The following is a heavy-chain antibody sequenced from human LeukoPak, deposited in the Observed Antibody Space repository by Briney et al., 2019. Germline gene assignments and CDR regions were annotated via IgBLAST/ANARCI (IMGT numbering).Heavy chain of an antibody. J-gene: IGHJ4*02. CDR3: ARDVAYSAFDY. CDR1: GFTFSDYE. Sequence: QPGGSLRLSCAASGFTFSDYEMNWVRQAPGKGLEWVATIRPDGSEGYYADSVRGRFTISRDNSKNSFYLQMSSLRAEDTGVFYCARDVAYSAFDYWGQGTLVTVSS. CDR2: IRPDGSEG. D-gene: IGHD2-21*01. V-gene: IGHV3-7*01.